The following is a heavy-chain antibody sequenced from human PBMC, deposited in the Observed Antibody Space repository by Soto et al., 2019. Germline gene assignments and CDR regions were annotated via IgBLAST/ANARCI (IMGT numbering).Heavy chain of an antibody. D-gene: IGHD2-8*01. CDR1: GFTFSSYA. CDR2: ISGSGGST. CDR3: AKGRKGDCTNGVCYMLFDY. V-gene: IGHV3-23*01. Sequence: GGSLRLSCAASGFTFSSYAMSWVRQAPGKGLEWVSAISGSGGSTYYADSVKGRFTISRDNSKNTLYLQMNSLRAADTAVYYCAKGRKGDCTNGVCYMLFDYWGQGTLVTVSS. J-gene: IGHJ4*02.